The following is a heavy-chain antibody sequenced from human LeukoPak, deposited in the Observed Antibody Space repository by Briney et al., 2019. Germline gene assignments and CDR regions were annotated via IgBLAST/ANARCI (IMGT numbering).Heavy chain of an antibody. V-gene: IGHV4-59*06. D-gene: IGHD3-10*01. CDR2: IYYSGST. Sequence: SETLSLTCTVSGGSISSYYWSWIRQHPGKGLEWIGYIYYSGSTYYNPSLKSRVTISVDTSKNQFSLKLSSVTAADTAVYYCARARRRAGGSGQYFDYWGQGTLVTVSS. CDR3: ARARRRAGGSGQYFDY. J-gene: IGHJ4*02. CDR1: GGSISSYY.